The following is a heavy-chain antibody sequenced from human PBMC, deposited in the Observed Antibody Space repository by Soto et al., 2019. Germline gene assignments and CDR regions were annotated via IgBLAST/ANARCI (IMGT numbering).Heavy chain of an antibody. CDR2: INHSGST. V-gene: IGHV4-34*01. J-gene: IGHJ3*02. CDR3: ASKFGELLADAFDI. Sequence: SETLSLTCAVYGGSFSGYYWSWIRQPPGKGLEWIGEINHSGSTNYNPSLKSRVTISVDTSKNQFSLKLSSVTAADTAVYYCASKFGELLADAFDISGQGTMVTVSS. CDR1: GGSFSGYY. D-gene: IGHD3-10*01.